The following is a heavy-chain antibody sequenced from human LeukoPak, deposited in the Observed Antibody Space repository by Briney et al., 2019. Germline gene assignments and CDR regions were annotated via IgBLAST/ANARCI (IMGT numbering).Heavy chain of an antibody. V-gene: IGHV1-18*01. Sequence: ASVKVSCKASGYTFTSSVISWVRQAPGQGLEWMGWISPYNDNTNYAQKLQGRVTMTTDTSTSTAYMELRSLRSDDTAVYYCARALGYQLLSWWFDPWGQGTLVTVSS. CDR1: GYTFTSSV. CDR2: ISPYNDNT. CDR3: ARALGYQLLSWWFDP. J-gene: IGHJ5*02. D-gene: IGHD2-2*01.